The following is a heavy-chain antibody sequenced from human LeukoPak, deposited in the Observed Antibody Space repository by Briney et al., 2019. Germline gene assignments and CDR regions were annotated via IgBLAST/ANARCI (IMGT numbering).Heavy chain of an antibody. J-gene: IGHJ4*02. CDR1: GFTFSNFS. CDR2: IRSTSSAI. V-gene: IGHV3-48*01. CDR3: GRASRSGSPPQ. D-gene: IGHD2-15*01. Sequence: GGSLRLSCAASGFTFSNFSMNWVRQAPGKGLEWVSYIRSTSSAIYYADSVKGRFTISRDNAKNSLYLQMNSLRAEDTAVYYWGRASRSGSPPQWGQGTLVTVSS.